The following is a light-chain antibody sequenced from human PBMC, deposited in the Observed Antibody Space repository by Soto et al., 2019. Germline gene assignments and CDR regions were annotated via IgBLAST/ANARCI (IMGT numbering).Light chain of an antibody. CDR2: KAS. J-gene: IGKJ1*01. CDR3: QHYNSYSEA. Sequence: DIQMTQSPSILSGSVGYTLTTTSRASQTISSWLAWYQQKPGKAPKLLIYKASTLKSGVPSRFSGSGSGTEFTLTISSLQPDDFATYYCQHYNSYSEAFGQGTKVDIK. V-gene: IGKV1-5*03. CDR1: QTISSW.